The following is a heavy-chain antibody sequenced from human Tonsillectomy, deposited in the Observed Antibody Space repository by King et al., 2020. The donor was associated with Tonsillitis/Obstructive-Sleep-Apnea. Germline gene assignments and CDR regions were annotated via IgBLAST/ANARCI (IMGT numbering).Heavy chain of an antibody. Sequence: VKLVESGGGLVQPGGSLRLSCAASGFTFSSYWMHWVRQAPGKGLVWVSRINSDGSRTTYADSVKGRFTISRDNAKNTLYLQMNSLRAEDTAVYYCARGGVIVPAALIYMDVWGKGTTVTVSS. CDR1: GFTFSSYW. CDR2: INSDGSRT. V-gene: IGHV3-74*01. CDR3: ARGGVIVPAALIYMDV. D-gene: IGHD2-2*01. J-gene: IGHJ6*03.